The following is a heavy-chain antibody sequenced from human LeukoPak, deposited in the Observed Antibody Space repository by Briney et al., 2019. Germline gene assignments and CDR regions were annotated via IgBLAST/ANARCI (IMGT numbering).Heavy chain of an antibody. CDR1: GFTFSDYY. D-gene: IGHD3-10*01. CDR3: VRDRRVGLIPFDY. J-gene: IGHJ4*02. CDR2: ISDSGSTI. V-gene: IGHV3-11*01. Sequence: PGGSLRLSCAVSGFTFSDYYMNWIRQAPGKGLEWVSYISDSGSTIYYADSVKGRFTISRDNAKNSLYLQMNSLRADDTAVYYCVRDRRVGLIPFDYWGQGTLVTVSS.